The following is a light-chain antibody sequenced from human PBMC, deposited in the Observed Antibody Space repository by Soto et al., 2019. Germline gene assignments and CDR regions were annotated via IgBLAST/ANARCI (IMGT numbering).Light chain of an antibody. Sequence: EIVLTQSPGTLSLSPGERATLSCRASQSVSSSYLAWYQQKPGQAPGLLIYGASSRATGIPDRFSGSGSGTDFTLTISRLEPEDFAVYYCQQYGSSRTFGPGTKVDIK. V-gene: IGKV3-20*01. CDR2: GAS. CDR1: QSVSSSY. CDR3: QQYGSSRT. J-gene: IGKJ3*01.